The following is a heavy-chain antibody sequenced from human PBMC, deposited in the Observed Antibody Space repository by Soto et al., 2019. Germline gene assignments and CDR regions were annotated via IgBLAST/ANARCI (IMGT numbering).Heavy chain of an antibody. V-gene: IGHV3-33*01. CDR1: GFTFSSYG. CDR3: ARGSYFEWEPSGNFDY. D-gene: IGHD3-9*01. J-gene: IGHJ4*02. CDR2: IWYDGSNK. Sequence: QVQLVESVGGVVQPGRSLRLSCAASGFTFSSYGMHWVRQAPGKGLEWVAVIWYDGSNKYYADSVKGRFTISRDNSKNTLYLQMNSLRAEDTAVYYCARGSYFEWEPSGNFDYWGQGTLVTVSS.